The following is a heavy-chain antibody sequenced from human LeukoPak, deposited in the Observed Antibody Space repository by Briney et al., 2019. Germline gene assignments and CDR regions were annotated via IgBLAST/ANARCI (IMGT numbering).Heavy chain of an antibody. J-gene: IGHJ3*02. CDR1: GGSISSYY. CDR3: ATSGRKITMVRGVIITAFKRLRGFAFDI. CDR2: IYYSGST. V-gene: IGHV4-59*12. Sequence: PSETLSLTCTVSGGSISSYYWSWIRQPPGKGLEWIGYIYYSGSTNYNPSLKSRVTISVDTSKNQFSLKLSSVTAADTAVYYCATSGRKITMVRGVIITAFKRLRGFAFDIWGQGTMVTVSS. D-gene: IGHD3-10*01.